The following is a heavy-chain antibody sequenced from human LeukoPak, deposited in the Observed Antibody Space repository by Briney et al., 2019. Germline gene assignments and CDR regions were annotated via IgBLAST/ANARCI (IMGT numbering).Heavy chain of an antibody. CDR1: GFTFSRFW. CDR3: AKDIVGGGDDY. V-gene: IGHV3-7*01. CDR2: IKEDGSEK. Sequence: GGSLRLSCAASGFTFSRFWMSWVRQAPGKGLEWVANIKEDGSEKKYIDSVKGRFTIFRDNAKNSVYLQMNSLRAEDTAVYYCAKDIVGGGDDYWGQGTLVTVSS. J-gene: IGHJ4*02. D-gene: IGHD2-15*01.